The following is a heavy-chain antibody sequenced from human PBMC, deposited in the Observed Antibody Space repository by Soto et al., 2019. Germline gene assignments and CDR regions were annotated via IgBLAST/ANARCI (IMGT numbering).Heavy chain of an antibody. D-gene: IGHD3-10*01. CDR1: GYALTGHY. CDR2: INPNSVGT. Sequence: ASVKVACKGAGYALTGHYVHWVRQAPGQGLEWMGWINPNSVGTNYAQKFQGRVTMTRDASISTAYMELSRLRSDDTAVYYCAREPMVRAAHGFDIWGQGTMVTVSS. V-gene: IGHV1-2*02. J-gene: IGHJ3*02. CDR3: AREPMVRAAHGFDI.